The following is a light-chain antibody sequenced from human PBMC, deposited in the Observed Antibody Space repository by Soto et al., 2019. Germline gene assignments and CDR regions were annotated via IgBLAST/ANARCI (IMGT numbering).Light chain of an antibody. CDR1: SSDVGGYIY. Sequence: QSALTQPASVSGSPGQSITISCTGTSSDVGGYIYVSWYQQHPGKDPKLMIYEVSNRPSGVSNRFSGSKSGNTASLTISGLQTEDEADYYCSSYTSSSTYVFGTGTKLTVL. J-gene: IGLJ1*01. V-gene: IGLV2-14*01. CDR3: SSYTSSSTYV. CDR2: EVS.